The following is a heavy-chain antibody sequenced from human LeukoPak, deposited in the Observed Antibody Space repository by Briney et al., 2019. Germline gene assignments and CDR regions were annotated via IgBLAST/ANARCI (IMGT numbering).Heavy chain of an antibody. CDR3: ARWATSFDL. J-gene: IGHJ4*02. Sequence: GGSLRLSCAASGFTFSSHWMSWVRQAPGKGLEWVANINQDGSEKYYVDSVTGRFIISRDNANNSLYLQMNSLRAEDTAVYYCARWATSFDLWGQGTLVTVSS. CDR2: INQDGSEK. V-gene: IGHV3-7*01. CDR1: GFTFSSHW. D-gene: IGHD6-6*01.